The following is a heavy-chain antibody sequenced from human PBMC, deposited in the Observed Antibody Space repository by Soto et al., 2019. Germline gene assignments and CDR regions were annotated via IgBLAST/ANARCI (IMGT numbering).Heavy chain of an antibody. Sequence: QVQLVQSGAEVKKPGSSVKVSCKASGGTFSSSAISWVRQAPGQGLEWMGGIIPIFGTANHAQKFQGRVTIIADEPTSTVYMELSSLRSDDTAIYYCARGWGYDSTDYYYAYWGQGTLVIVSS. CDR2: IIPIFGTA. V-gene: IGHV1-69*01. J-gene: IGHJ4*02. D-gene: IGHD3-22*01. CDR1: GGTFSSSA. CDR3: ARGWGYDSTDYYYAY.